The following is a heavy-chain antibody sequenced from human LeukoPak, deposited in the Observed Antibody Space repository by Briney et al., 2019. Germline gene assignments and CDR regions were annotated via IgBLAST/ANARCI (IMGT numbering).Heavy chain of an antibody. CDR2: IYLGDSDT. CDR3: ARHSSYTSGWPLDY. J-gene: IGHJ4*02. CDR1: GDIFNRHS. Sequence: GEPLNISCKGSGDIFNRHSLVWVRQLSGKGLEWMGNIYLGDSDTRYSPSFQGQTTISADKSISTAYLQWSSLKASDTAIYYCARHSSYTSGWPLDYWGQGTLVTVSS. V-gene: IGHV5-51*01. D-gene: IGHD6-19*01.